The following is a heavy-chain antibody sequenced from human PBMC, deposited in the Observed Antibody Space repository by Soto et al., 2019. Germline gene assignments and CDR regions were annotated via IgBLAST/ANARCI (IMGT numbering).Heavy chain of an antibody. CDR3: ARDIVDTAVYGMDV. CDR2: IWYDGSNK. CDR1: GFTFSSYG. J-gene: IGHJ6*02. D-gene: IGHD5-18*01. V-gene: IGHV3-33*01. Sequence: GGSLRLSCAASGFTFSSYGMHWVRQAPGKGLEWVAVIWYDGSNKYYADSVKGRFTISRDNSKNTLYLQMNSLRAEDTAVYYCARDIVDTAVYGMDVWGQGTTVTVSS.